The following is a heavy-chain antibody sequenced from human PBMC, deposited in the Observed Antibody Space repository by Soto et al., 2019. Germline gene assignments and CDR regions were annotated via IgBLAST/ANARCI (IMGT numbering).Heavy chain of an antibody. CDR2: ISGSGDST. Sequence: SRVNKKKGKGLEWVSGISGSGDSTYYADSVKGRFTISRDNSKNTLYLQMNSLRAEDTAVYYCAKGVPGIAVAGTGYFQHWGQGTLVTVSS. D-gene: IGHD6-19*01. V-gene: IGHV3-23*01. CDR3: AKGVPGIAVAGTGYFQH. J-gene: IGHJ1*01.